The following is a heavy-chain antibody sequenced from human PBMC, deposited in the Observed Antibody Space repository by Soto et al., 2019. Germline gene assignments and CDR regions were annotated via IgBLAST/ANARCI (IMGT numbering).Heavy chain of an antibody. D-gene: IGHD3-10*01. Sequence: EVQLLESGGDLVQPGGSLRLSCAASGFTFTIFAMSWVRQSPGKGLEWVSTISGSGGSTYYADAVKGRFTISRDNSMGKLDLQIKSLRVQDPAIYYCAKEVPLGSTGDLGYWGQGTLVTVSS. J-gene: IGHJ4*02. CDR2: ISGSGGST. V-gene: IGHV3-23*01. CDR1: GFTFTIFA. CDR3: AKEVPLGSTGDLGY.